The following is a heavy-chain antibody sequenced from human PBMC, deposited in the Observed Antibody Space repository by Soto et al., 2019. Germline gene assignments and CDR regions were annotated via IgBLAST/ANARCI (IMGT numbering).Heavy chain of an antibody. D-gene: IGHD3-22*01. CDR2: IYYSGST. V-gene: IGHV4-59*08. CDR1: GGSISSYY. CDR3: ASQGYYYDSSGYPSGPGNFDY. J-gene: IGHJ4*02. Sequence: SETLSLTCTVSGGSISSYYLSWIRQPPGKGLEWIGYIYYSGSTNYNPSLKSRVTISVDTSKNQFSLKLSSVTAADTAVYYCASQGYYYDSSGYPSGPGNFDYWGQGTLVTVSS.